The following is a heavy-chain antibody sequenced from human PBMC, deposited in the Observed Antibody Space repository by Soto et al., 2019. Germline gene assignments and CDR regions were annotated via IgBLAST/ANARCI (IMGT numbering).Heavy chain of an antibody. Sequence: QVHLVQSGAEVKKPGSSVKVSCKAPGGTFSNHAINWVRQAPGQGLEWMGRIIPIFTTTNYAQKFQGRVTMTDDESTITAYLELSSLKRDGTAVYYCAREVAADGTFREDVFDIWGQGTLVTVSS. CDR3: AREVAADGTFREDVFDI. D-gene: IGHD6-13*01. J-gene: IGHJ3*02. CDR2: IIPIFTTT. CDR1: GGTFSNHA. V-gene: IGHV1-69*12.